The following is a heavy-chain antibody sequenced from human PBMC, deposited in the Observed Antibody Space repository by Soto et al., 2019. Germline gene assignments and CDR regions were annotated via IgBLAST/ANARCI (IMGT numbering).Heavy chain of an antibody. V-gene: IGHV4-59*08. CDR3: VFPYLSDHHYQLAF. Sequence: PSETLSLTCTVSGGSISSYYWSWIRQSPGKGLEWIGYIYYSGSTNYNPSLKSRVTISVDTSKNQFSLKLRSVTAADTAVYYCVFPYLSDHHYQLAFCGQGSSVPVSS. D-gene: IGHD1-1*01. CDR2: IYYSGST. CDR1: GGSISSYY. J-gene: IGHJ6*02.